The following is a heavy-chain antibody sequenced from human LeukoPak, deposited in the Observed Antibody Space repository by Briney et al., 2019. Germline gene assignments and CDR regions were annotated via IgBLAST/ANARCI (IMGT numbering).Heavy chain of an antibody. CDR3: ARDAMRSGGSSPYYNYGMDV. J-gene: IGHJ6*02. Sequence: VASVKVSCKASGYTFTSYGISWVRQAPGQGLEWMGWISAYNGNTNYVEKLQGRVTMTRDTSTSTAYMELRSLRSDDTAVYYCARDAMRSGGSSPYYNYGMDVWGQGTTVTVSS. V-gene: IGHV1-18*01. CDR1: GYTFTSYG. CDR2: ISAYNGNT. D-gene: IGHD2-15*01.